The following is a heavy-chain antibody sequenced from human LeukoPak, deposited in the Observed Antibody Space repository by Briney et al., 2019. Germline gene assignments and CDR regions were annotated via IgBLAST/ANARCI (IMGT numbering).Heavy chain of an antibody. CDR3: VRVKSNNWWGNFDY. J-gene: IGHJ4*02. Sequence: ASVKVSCKAFGYTFTYYGITWVRQAPGQGHQWVGWVSANTGNTNYAQRFQGRVTMTIDTSTSTAYMELRSLGSDDTAVYYCVRVKSNNWWGNFDYWGQGTLVTVSS. V-gene: IGHV1-18*04. CDR1: GYTFTYYG. D-gene: IGHD1-20*01. CDR2: VSANTGNT.